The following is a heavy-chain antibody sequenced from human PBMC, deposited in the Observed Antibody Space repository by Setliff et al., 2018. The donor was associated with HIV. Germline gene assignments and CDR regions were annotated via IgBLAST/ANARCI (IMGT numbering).Heavy chain of an antibody. CDR3: AKTVVGDSYALPNDGFDI. D-gene: IGHD3-16*01. V-gene: IGHV4-59*12. CDR2: IYYSGST. Sequence: SETLSLTCTVSGGSISSYYWSWIRQPPGKGLEWIGYIYYSGSTNYNPSLKSRATMSVDTSNNRFSLKLSSVTALDTAVYYCAKTVVGDSYALPNDGFDIWGQGTMVTVS. CDR1: GGSISSYY. J-gene: IGHJ3*02.